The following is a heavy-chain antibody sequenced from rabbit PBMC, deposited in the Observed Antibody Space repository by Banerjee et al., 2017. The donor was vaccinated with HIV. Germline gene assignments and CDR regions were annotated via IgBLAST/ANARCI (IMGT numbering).Heavy chain of an antibody. CDR1: GFSFSSSYW. J-gene: IGHJ4*01. Sequence: QSLEESGGDLVKPGGTLTLTCTVSGFSFSSSYWICWVRQAPGKGLEWIACIYAGSGGSTYYASWAKGRFTISKTSSTTVTLQMTSLTAADTATYFCARLEVVAGYATYGYEEYNLWGPGTLVTVS. CDR2: IYAGSGGST. D-gene: IGHD4-1*01. V-gene: IGHV1S40*01. CDR3: ARLEVVAGYATYGYEEYNL.